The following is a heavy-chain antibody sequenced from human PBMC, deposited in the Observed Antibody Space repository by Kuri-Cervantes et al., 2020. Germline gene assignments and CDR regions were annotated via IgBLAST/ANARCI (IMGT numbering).Heavy chain of an antibody. D-gene: IGHD3-9*01. CDR1: GFTFDDYA. CDR3: ARDRYDILTGYYLWGGYGMDV. CDR2: ISYDGSNK. J-gene: IGHJ6*02. Sequence: LSLTCAASGFTFDDYAMHWVRQAPGKGLEWVAVISYDGSNKYYADSVKGRFTISRDNSKNTLYLQMNSLRAEDTAVYYCARDRYDILTGYYLWGGYGMDVWGQGTTVTVSS. V-gene: IGHV3-30-3*01.